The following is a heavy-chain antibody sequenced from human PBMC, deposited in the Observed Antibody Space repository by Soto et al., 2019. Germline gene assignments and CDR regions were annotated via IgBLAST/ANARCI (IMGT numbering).Heavy chain of an antibody. CDR3: ARDVGGGIVAP. J-gene: IGHJ5*02. D-gene: IGHD1-26*01. Sequence: ASVKVSCKASGYTFTGYDMHWVRQAPGQGLEWMGWISPNSGDTNYAQKFQGWVTMTRDTSISTAYMELSRLRSDDTAVYYCARDVGGGIVAPWGQGTLVTVSS. V-gene: IGHV1-2*04. CDR2: ISPNSGDT. CDR1: GYTFTGYD.